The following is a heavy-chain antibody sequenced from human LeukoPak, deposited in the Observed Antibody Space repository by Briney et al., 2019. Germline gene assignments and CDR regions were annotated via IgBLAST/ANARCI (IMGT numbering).Heavy chain of an antibody. V-gene: IGHV4-59*01. J-gene: IGHJ4*02. CDR2: IYYSEST. CDR3: ARDVRGGFDY. D-gene: IGHD2/OR15-2a*01. Sequence: PSETLSLTCTVPGGSISSYYWSWIRQPPRKGLEWIGYIYYSESTNYNPSLKSRVTITVDTSKNQFSLKLSSVTAADTAVYYWARDVRGGFDYWGQGTLVTVSS. CDR1: GGSISSYY.